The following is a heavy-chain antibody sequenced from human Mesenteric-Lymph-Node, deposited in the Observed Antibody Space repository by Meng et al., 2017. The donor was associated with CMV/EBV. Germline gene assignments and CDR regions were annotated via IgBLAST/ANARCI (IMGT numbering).Heavy chain of an antibody. V-gene: IGHV1-2*04. Sequence: YTFTSYGISWVRQAPGQGLEWMGWINPNSGGTNYAQKFQGWVTMTRDTSISTAYMELSRLRSDDTAVYYCARGGKVWTTVTTAWFDPWGQGTLVTVSS. CDR1: YTFTSYG. CDR3: ARGGKVWTTVTTAWFDP. D-gene: IGHD4-17*01. J-gene: IGHJ5*02. CDR2: INPNSGGT.